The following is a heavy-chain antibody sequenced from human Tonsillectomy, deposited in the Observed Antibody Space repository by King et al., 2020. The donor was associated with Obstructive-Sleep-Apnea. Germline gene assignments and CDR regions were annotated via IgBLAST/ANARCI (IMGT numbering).Heavy chain of an antibody. V-gene: IGHV1-2*02. CDR1: RYTFTVYY. J-gene: IGHJ4*02. CDR3: ARDMSAYDSTSPAY. Sequence: VQLVQSGAEVKKPGASVKVSCKAARYTFTVYYIHWVRQAPGHGLEWMGWISPNSGATKYAQKFQDRVTMTRDQSISTAYMDLSRLRSDDTAIYYCARDMSAYDSTSPAYWGQGTLVTVSS. D-gene: IGHD3-10*01. CDR2: ISPNSGAT.